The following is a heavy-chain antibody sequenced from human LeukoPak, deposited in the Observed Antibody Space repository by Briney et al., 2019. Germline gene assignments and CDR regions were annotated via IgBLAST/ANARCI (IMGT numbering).Heavy chain of an antibody. CDR3: AKVWRAHGDFHAFGV. J-gene: IGHJ3*01. V-gene: IGHV3-30*18. D-gene: IGHD4-17*01. Sequence: PGRSLRLSCAASGFTFSTHAMHWVRQAPGKGLEWVAAVSYDGSRNYYADSVKGRFTISRDTSNNMLYLQMSSLRPEDTAMYYCAKVWRAHGDFHAFGVWGQGTMVAVSP. CDR2: VSYDGSRN. CDR1: GFTFSTHA.